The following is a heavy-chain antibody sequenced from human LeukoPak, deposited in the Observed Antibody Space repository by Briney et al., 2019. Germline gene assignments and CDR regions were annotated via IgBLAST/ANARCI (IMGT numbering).Heavy chain of an antibody. CDR3: TRAVSSASPAFDI. CDR2: KRYLEDNE. D-gene: IGHD6-19*01. J-gene: IGHJ3*02. CDR1: GFTLSNYG. Sequence: PGGSLRLSCAASGFTLSNYGMNWVRQAPGTGLTWVAFKRYLEDNEEYEGSVKGRFTISRDNSKNTLYLKMNSLRAEDTAVYYCTRAVSSASPAFDIWGQGTMVTVSS. V-gene: IGHV3-30*02.